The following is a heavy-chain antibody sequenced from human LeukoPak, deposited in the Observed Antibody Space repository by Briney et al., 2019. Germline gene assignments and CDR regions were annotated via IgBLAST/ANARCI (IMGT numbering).Heavy chain of an antibody. CDR2: TYYRSKWFN. J-gene: IGHJ4*02. Sequence: SQTLSLTCAISGDSVSSKSVTWNWIRQSPSRGLEWLGRTYYRSKWFNDYAQSVKSRITIKPDTSKNQFSLQLNSETPEDTSVYYCASSLSGWLDYWGQGIQVTVSS. CDR3: ASSLSGWLDY. D-gene: IGHD6-19*01. V-gene: IGHV6-1*01. CDR1: GDSVSSKSVT.